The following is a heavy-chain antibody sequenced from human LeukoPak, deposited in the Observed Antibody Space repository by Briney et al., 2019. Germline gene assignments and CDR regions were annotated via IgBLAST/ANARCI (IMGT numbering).Heavy chain of an antibody. V-gene: IGHV1-18*04. Sequence: ASVKVSCKASGYTFTSYGISWVRQAPGQGLEWMGWISAYNGNTNYAQKLQGRVTMTTDTSTRKAYMELRSLRSDDTAVYYCARELLWFGEPKGAFDIWGQGTMVTVSS. CDR1: GYTFTSYG. CDR3: ARELLWFGEPKGAFDI. D-gene: IGHD3-10*01. CDR2: ISAYNGNT. J-gene: IGHJ3*02.